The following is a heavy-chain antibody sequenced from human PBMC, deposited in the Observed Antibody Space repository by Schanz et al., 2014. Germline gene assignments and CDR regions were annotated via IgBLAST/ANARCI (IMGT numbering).Heavy chain of an antibody. D-gene: IGHD1-26*01. J-gene: IGHJ6*02. CDR2: IDRDGGHT. CDR1: GFSFDDYT. Sequence: EVQLVESGGVVAQPGGSLRLSCAASGFSFDDYTMHWVRQAPGKGLEWVSLIDRDGGHTYYADSVKGRFTISRDNSKNSLYLQMNSLRTEDTDLYYCAKDSRGSSFDMDVWGQGTTVTVSS. CDR3: AKDSRGSSFDMDV. V-gene: IGHV3-43*01.